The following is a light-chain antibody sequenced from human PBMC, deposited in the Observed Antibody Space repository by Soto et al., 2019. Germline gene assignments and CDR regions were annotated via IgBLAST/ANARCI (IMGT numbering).Light chain of an antibody. CDR2: DVS. Sequence: QSALTQPASVSGSPGQSITISCTGTSSDVGGYNYVSWYQQHPGKDPKLMIYDVSNRPSGVSNRFSGSKSGNTASLTISGLQAEDEADYYCSSYTSSSTVFGGGTKLTV. CDR3: SSYTSSSTV. J-gene: IGLJ2*01. CDR1: SSDVGGYNY. V-gene: IGLV2-14*01.